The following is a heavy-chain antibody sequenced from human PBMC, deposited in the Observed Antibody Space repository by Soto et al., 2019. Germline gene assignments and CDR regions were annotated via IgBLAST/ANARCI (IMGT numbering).Heavy chain of an antibody. CDR2: ISYDGSNK. J-gene: IGHJ4*02. CDR3: AKDTYYHDSSGYYVFDY. Sequence: PGGSLRLSCAASGFTFSSYAMHWVRQAPGKGLEWVAVISYDGSNKYYADSAKGRFTISRDNSKNTLYLQMNGLRAEDTAVYYCAKDTYYHDSSGYYVFDYWGQGTLVTAPQ. V-gene: IGHV3-30-3*01. D-gene: IGHD3-22*01. CDR1: GFTFSSYA.